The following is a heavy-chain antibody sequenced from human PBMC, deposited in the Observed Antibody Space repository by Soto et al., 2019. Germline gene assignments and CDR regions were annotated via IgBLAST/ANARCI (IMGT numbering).Heavy chain of an antibody. CDR2: IYSGGST. V-gene: IGHV3-53*01. CDR3: AREDRIAAAGFDY. CDR1: GFTVSSNY. Sequence: GGSLRLSCAASGFTVSSNYMSWVRQAPGKGLEWVSVIYSGGSTYYADSVKGRFTISRDNSKNTLYLQMNSLRAEDTAVYYCAREDRIAAAGFDYWGQGTLVTV. J-gene: IGHJ4*02. D-gene: IGHD6-13*01.